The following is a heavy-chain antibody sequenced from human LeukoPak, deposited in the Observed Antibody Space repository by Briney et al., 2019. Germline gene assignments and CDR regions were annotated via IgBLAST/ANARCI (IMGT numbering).Heavy chain of an antibody. Sequence: SETLSLTCTVSGDSVSTNLYHWVWIRQPPGKGLEWIVNLFHSGTTYYNPSLKSRVSISVDTSKNQFSLKLNSVTAADTAVYYCARQGYGRSSFFDHWGQGTLVTVSS. J-gene: IGHJ4*02. CDR2: LFHSGTT. D-gene: IGHD6-6*01. CDR1: GDSVSTNLYH. V-gene: IGHV4-39*01. CDR3: ARQGYGRSSFFDH.